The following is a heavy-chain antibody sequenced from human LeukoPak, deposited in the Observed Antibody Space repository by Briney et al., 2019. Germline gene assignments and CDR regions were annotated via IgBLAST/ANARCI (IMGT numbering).Heavy chain of an antibody. J-gene: IGHJ4*02. Sequence: GGSLRLSCAASGFTVSSNYMSWVRQAPGKGLEWVSVIYSGGSTYYADSVKGRFTISRDNSKNTLYLQMNSLRAEDTAVYYCARNLYYYDSSGYYYYWGQGTLVTVSS. V-gene: IGHV3-66*01. D-gene: IGHD3-22*01. CDR1: GFTVSSNY. CDR3: ARNLYYYDSSGYYYY. CDR2: IYSGGST.